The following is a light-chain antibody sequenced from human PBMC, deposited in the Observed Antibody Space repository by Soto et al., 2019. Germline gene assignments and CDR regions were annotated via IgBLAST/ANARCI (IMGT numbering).Light chain of an antibody. CDR2: DAS. CDR1: QSVSSSY. J-gene: IGKJ1*01. V-gene: IGKV3-11*01. Sequence: EIVLTQSPGTLSLSPGERATLSCRASQSVSSSYLAWYQQKPGQAPRLLIYDASKRASGFPARLSGSGSGTDFTLTISSLEPEDFAVYYCQERTGWPPWTFGQGTKVDIK. CDR3: QERTGWPPWT.